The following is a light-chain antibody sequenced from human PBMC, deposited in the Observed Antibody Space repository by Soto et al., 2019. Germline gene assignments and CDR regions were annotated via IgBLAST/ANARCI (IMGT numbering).Light chain of an antibody. J-gene: IGKJ1*01. CDR3: QHYNSYSEA. CDR2: KAS. Sequence: DIQMTPPPYTLSGSVGDRVTITCRASETISSWLSWYQQKPGKAPKLLIYKASTLKSGVPSRFSGSGSGTEFTLTISSLQPDDFATYYCQHYNSYSEAFGQGTRVDIK. CDR1: ETISSW. V-gene: IGKV1-5*03.